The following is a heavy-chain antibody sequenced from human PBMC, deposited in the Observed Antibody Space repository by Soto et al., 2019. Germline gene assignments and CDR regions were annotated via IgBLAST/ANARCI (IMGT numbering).Heavy chain of an antibody. V-gene: IGHV2-5*02. D-gene: IGHD3-16*01. J-gene: IGHJ6*02. CDR3: AHRRDYGRMDV. CDR2: IYGDDNK. CDR1: GFSLSTSAVG. Sequence: QITLKESGPTLVKPTQTLTLTCTFSGFSLSTSAVGVGWIRQPPGKALEWLALIYGDDNKRYSPSLKSRLAXTXXTSKNQVVFTMTNMDPVDTATYYCAHRRDYGRMDVWGQGTTVTVSS.